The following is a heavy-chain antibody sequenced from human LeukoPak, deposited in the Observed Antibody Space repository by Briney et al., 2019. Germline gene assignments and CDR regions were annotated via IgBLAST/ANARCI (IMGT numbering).Heavy chain of an antibody. Sequence: GGSLRLSCAASGLTFSSYAMSWVRQGPGKGLEWVSSTSGSGESTYYADSVKGRFTFSRDNSKNTLYLQMHSLRAEDTAVYYCAKVGPQLRFLEWLLFINFDYWGQGTLVTVSS. D-gene: IGHD3-3*01. CDR2: TSGSGEST. J-gene: IGHJ4*02. V-gene: IGHV3-23*01. CDR3: AKVGPQLRFLEWLLFINFDY. CDR1: GLTFSSYA.